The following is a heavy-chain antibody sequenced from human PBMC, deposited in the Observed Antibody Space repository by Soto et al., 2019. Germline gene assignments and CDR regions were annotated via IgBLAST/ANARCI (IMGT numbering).Heavy chain of an antibody. CDR3: ARERGGAIIVGVTGTFDV. Sequence: QVQLVQSGAEVKKPGSSVKVSCKASGGTFSSYAISWVRQAPGQGLEWMGGIIAILGKANYAEKFQGRVTITAGESTSTAYMELSSLRSEDTAVYYCARERGGAIIVGVTGTFDVWGQGTLVTVSS. D-gene: IGHD3-22*01. CDR2: IIAILGKA. CDR1: GGTFSSYA. J-gene: IGHJ3*01. V-gene: IGHV1-69*01.